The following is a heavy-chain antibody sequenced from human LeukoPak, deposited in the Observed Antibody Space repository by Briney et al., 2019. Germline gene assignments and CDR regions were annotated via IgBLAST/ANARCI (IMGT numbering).Heavy chain of an antibody. CDR1: GYSFTSYW. D-gene: IGHD2-2*01. CDR3: AKADIVVVPAALDAFDI. V-gene: IGHV5-51*01. J-gene: IGHJ3*02. CDR2: IYPGDSDT. Sequence: GESLKISCKGSGYSFTSYWIGWVRQMPGKGLEWMGIIYPGDSDTRYSPSFQGQVTISADKSISTAYLQWSSLKASDTAMYYCAKADIVVVPAALDAFDIWGQGIMVTVSS.